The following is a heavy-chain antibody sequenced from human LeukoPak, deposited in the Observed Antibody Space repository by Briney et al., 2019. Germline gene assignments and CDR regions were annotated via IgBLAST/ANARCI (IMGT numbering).Heavy chain of an antibody. CDR2: ISAYNGNT. CDR3: ARVELRWSGQLLFGKKNWFDP. Sequence: ASVKVSCKASGYTFTSYGIIWVRQAPGQGLEYMGWISAYNGNTHYARKFQGRVTMSTDTATSTAYTELRSLTSDDTAVYYCARVELRWSGQLLFGKKNWFDPWGQGTLVTVSS. J-gene: IGHJ5*02. D-gene: IGHD3-10*01. CDR1: GYTFTSYG. V-gene: IGHV1-18*01.